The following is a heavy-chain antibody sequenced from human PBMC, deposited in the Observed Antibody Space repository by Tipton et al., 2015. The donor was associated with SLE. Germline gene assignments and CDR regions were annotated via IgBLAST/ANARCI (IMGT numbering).Heavy chain of an antibody. D-gene: IGHD2-15*01. CDR2: IYSSGRT. Sequence: TLSLTCTVSGGSTNNYYWSWIRQPPGKGLEWFGYIYSSGRTNYNPSLKSRVTISVNTSENQFSLKLSSVSAADTAVYYCARDKYCTGGSCFDWYFDVWGRGTLVTVSS. CDR3: ARDKYCTGGSCFDWYFDV. V-gene: IGHV4-4*08. CDR1: GGSTNNYY. J-gene: IGHJ2*01.